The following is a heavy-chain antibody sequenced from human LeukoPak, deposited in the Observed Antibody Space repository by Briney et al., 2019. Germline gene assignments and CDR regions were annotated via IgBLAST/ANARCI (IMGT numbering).Heavy chain of an antibody. J-gene: IGHJ4*02. CDR3: ARDPSNTSGRYTYFDY. V-gene: IGHV1-18*01. CDR2: ISAFNGET. Sequence: EASVNVSCKTYGYTFTSHGISWVRQAPGQGLEWMGWISAFNGETHYAQNLQGRVTMTTDTSTSTAYMELRSLRSDNTAVYYCARDPSNTSGRYTYFDYWGQGTLVTVSS. D-gene: IGHD3-16*02. CDR1: GYTFTSHG.